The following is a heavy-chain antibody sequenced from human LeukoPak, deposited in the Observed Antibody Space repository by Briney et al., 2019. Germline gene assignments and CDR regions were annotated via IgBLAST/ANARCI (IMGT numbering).Heavy chain of an antibody. V-gene: IGHV4-61*02. J-gene: IGHJ4*02. CDR2: IYTSGST. CDR1: GGSISSGSYY. CDR3: ARSMTTVTRGHFDY. Sequence: SETLSLTCTVSGGSISSGSYYWSWIRQPAGKGLGWIGRIYTSGSTNYNPSLKSRVTISVDTSKNQFSLKLSSVTAADTAVYYCARSMTTVTRGHFDYWGQGTLVTVSS. D-gene: IGHD4-17*01.